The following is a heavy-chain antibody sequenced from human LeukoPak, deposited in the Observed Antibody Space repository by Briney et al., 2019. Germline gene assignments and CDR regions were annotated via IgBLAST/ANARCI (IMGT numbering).Heavy chain of an antibody. D-gene: IGHD2-2*01. J-gene: IGHJ4*02. Sequence: GGSLRLSCAASGFTFNIYTMNWVRQSPGKGLEWVSSISSSSSNLYYADSVKGRFTIPRDNAKNSLYLQMNSLRAEDTAVYYCARVAGYCDSTSNCYSDYWGQGTLVTVSS. V-gene: IGHV3-21*01. CDR1: GFTFNIYT. CDR3: ARVAGYCDSTSNCYSDY. CDR2: ISSSSSNL.